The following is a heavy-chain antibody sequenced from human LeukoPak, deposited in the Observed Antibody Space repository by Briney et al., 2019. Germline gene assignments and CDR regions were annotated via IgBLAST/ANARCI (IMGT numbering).Heavy chain of an antibody. CDR2: IRSKTYGATT. D-gene: IGHD2-21*01. CDR1: GFTCGDYS. Sequence: GGPLSLSCAPSGFTCGDYSVTCVRQPPGEALEWWRFIRSKTYGATTEYASFVQGRFAISRDDYKSIAHLQMNSLTTEDTAVYFCTSKYCGRDCRGDYFDYWGQGTLVTVSS. CDR3: TSKYCGRDCRGDYFDY. V-gene: IGHV3-49*04. J-gene: IGHJ4*02.